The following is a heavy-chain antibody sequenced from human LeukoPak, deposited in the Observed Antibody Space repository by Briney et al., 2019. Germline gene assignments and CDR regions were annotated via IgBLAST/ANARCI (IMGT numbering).Heavy chain of an antibody. CDR2: INPNSGGT. J-gene: IGHJ4*02. CDR3: ARDRAQQWPTVFSN. CDR1: GYTFTGYY. V-gene: IGHV1-2*02. D-gene: IGHD6-19*01. Sequence: ASVKVSCRASGYTFTGYYMHWVRQAPGQGLEWMGWINPNSGGTNYAQKFQGRVTMTRDTSITTAYMELSSLRSDDTAVYYCARDRAQQWPTVFSNWGQGTLVTVSS.